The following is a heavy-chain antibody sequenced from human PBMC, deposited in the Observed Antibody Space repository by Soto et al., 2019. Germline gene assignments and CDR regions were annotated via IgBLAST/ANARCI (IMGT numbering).Heavy chain of an antibody. J-gene: IGHJ5*02. CDR3: ARDPRTQIYYGSGSYYNTLGWFDP. D-gene: IGHD3-10*01. CDR1: GYTFTSYG. Sequence: QVQLVQSGAEVKKPGASVKVSCKASGYTFTSYGISWVRQAPGQGLEWMGWISAYNGNTNYAQKLQGRVTMTTDTSTSTAYMELRSLRSDDTAVYYCARDPRTQIYYGSGSYYNTLGWFDPWGQGTLVTVSS. V-gene: IGHV1-18*01. CDR2: ISAYNGNT.